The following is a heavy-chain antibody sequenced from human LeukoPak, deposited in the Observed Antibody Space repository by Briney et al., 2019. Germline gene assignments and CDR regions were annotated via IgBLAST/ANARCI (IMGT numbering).Heavy chain of an antibody. V-gene: IGHV1-2*06. CDR2: INPNSGGT. CDR1: GYTFTGYY. J-gene: IGHJ4*02. CDR3: ARDRGKQWLPAY. Sequence: ASVKVSCKASGYTFTGYYMHWVRQAPGQGHEWMGRINPNSGGTNYAQKFQGRVTMTRDTSISTAYMELSRLRSDDTAVYYCARDRGKQWLPAYWGQGTLVTVSS. D-gene: IGHD6-19*01.